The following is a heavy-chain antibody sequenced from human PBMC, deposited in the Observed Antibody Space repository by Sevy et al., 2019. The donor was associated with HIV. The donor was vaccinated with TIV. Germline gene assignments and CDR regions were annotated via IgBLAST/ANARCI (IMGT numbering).Heavy chain of an antibody. Sequence: GGSLRLSCAASGFTFNTHAMHWVRQAPGKGLEWVALISYDGIIKYYAGSVKGRLTISRDNSKNKLSLQMNSLRSEDTAVYYCAREGGYTSAWSPGNYWGQGTLVTVSS. CDR1: GFTFNTHA. V-gene: IGHV3-30*04. D-gene: IGHD6-19*01. CDR2: ISYDGIIK. CDR3: AREGGYTSAWSPGNY. J-gene: IGHJ4*02.